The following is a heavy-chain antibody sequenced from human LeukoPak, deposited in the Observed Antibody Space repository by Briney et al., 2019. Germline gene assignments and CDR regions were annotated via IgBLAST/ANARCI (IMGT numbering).Heavy chain of an antibody. V-gene: IGHV4-38-2*02. Sequence: SETLSLTCTVSGYSISVGYYWGWIRQPPGKGLDWVGSIYHSGSTYYNPSLKSRVTISVDTSKNQFSLKLGSVTAADTAVYYCARAGITGTTIDYWGQGTLVTVSS. CDR3: ARAGITGTTIDY. CDR1: GYSISVGYY. D-gene: IGHD1-7*01. CDR2: IYHSGST. J-gene: IGHJ4*02.